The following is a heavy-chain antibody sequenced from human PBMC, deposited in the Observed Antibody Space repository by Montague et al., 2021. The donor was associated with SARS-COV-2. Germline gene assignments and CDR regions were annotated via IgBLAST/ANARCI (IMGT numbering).Heavy chain of an antibody. CDR1: GFTFSSYS. Sequence: SLRLSCAASGFTFSSYSMSWVRQAPGKGLEWVSSISSSSSYIYYADSVKGRFTISRDNAKNSLYLQMNSLRAEDTAVYYCARGVRGSGTRSLWGQGTLVTVSS. J-gene: IGHJ4*02. V-gene: IGHV3-21*01. D-gene: IGHD2-2*01. CDR3: ARGVRGSGTRSL. CDR2: ISSSSSYI.